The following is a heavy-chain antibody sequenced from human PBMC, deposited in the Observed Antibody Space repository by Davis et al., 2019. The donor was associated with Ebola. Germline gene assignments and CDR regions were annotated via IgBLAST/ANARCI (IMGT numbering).Heavy chain of an antibody. CDR2: IGTAGDT. CDR1: GFTFSSYD. Sequence: PGGSLRLSCAASGFTFSSYDMHWVRQATGKGLEWVSAIGTAGDTYYPGSVKGRFTISRENAKNSLYLQMNSLRAGDTAVYYCARALAGYYGMDVWGHGTTVTVSS. CDR3: ARALAGYYGMDV. V-gene: IGHV3-13*01. J-gene: IGHJ6*02.